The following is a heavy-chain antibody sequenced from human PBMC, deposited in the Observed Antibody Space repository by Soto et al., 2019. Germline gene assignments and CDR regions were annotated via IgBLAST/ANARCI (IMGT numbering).Heavy chain of an antibody. CDR2: ISGSGGST. Sequence: EVQLLESGGGLVQPGGSLRLSCAASGFTFSSYAMSWVRQAPGKGLEWVSAISGSGGSTYYADSVKGRFTISRDNSKNTLYLQMNSLRAEDTAVYYCAKDGRGGDYAYWYFDLWGRGTLVTVSS. CDR3: AKDGRGGDYAYWYFDL. V-gene: IGHV3-23*01. D-gene: IGHD4-17*01. J-gene: IGHJ2*01. CDR1: GFTFSSYA.